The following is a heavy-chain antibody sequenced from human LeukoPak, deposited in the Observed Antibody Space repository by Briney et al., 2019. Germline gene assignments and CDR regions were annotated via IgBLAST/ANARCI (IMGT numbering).Heavy chain of an antibody. CDR2: ISGGGGDT. CDR3: AKRNYDFWNTYYSGYYFDY. D-gene: IGHD3-3*01. J-gene: IGHJ4*02. V-gene: IGHV3-23*01. Sequence: GGSLRLSCVASGFTFDSYAMSWVRQAPGKGLEWVSAISGGGGDTYYADSVKGRFTISRDNSKNTLYLQMNSLRAEDTAVYYCAKRNYDFWNTYYSGYYFDYWGQGTLVTVSS. CDR1: GFTFDSYA.